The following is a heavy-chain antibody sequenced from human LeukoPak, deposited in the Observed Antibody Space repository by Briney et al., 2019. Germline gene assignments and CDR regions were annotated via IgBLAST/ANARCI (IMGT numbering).Heavy chain of an antibody. D-gene: IGHD6-13*01. J-gene: IGHJ4*02. CDR2: ISGSGGST. CDR3: AKAGYSSSWYFRAYYFDY. V-gene: IGHV3-23*01. Sequence: SGGSLRLSCAASGFTFSSYAMSWVRQAPGKGLEWVSAISGSGGSTYYADSVKGRFTISRDNSKNTLYLQMNSLRAEDTAVYYCAKAGYSSSWYFRAYYFDYWGQGTLVTVSS. CDR1: GFTFSSYA.